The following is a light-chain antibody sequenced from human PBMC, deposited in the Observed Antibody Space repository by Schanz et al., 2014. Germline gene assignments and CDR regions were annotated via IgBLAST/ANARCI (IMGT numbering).Light chain of an antibody. Sequence: DIQMTQSPSTLSASVGDTVTITCRASQSIAGNWLAWYQQKPGKAPKLLIYKASSLESGVPSRFSGSGSGSEFTLTISSLQPDDFATYYCQRYISYPAPFGGGTKVEIK. J-gene: IGKJ4*01. CDR3: QRYISYPAP. V-gene: IGKV1-5*03. CDR1: QSIAGNW. CDR2: KAS.